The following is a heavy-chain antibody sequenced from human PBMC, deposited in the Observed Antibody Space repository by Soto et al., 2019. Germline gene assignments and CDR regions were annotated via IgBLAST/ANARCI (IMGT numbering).Heavy chain of an antibody. CDR1: GYTFTSYG. Sequence: QVQLVQSGAEVKKPGASVKVSCKASGYTFTSYGISWVRQAPGQGLEWMGWISTYNGDTKYAQRLQGRVTMTTDTSPRTAYMELRNLRSDDTAVYYCARAGGNSLSYFEYWGQATLVPVSS. CDR3: ARAGGNSLSYFEY. V-gene: IGHV1-18*01. CDR2: ISTYNGDT. D-gene: IGHD2-21*02. J-gene: IGHJ4*02.